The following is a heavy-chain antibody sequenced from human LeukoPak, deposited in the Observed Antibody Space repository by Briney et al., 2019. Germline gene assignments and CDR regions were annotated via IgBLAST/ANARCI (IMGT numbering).Heavy chain of an antibody. CDR2: ISGSGGST. J-gene: IGHJ5*02. CDR3: AKDRGHFTGGLRSNWFDT. D-gene: IGHD3-3*02. V-gene: IGHV3-23*01. Sequence: GGSLRLSCAASGFTFSSYAMSWVRQAPGKGLEWVSSISGSGGSTYYADSVNGRFTISRDNSKNTLYLQMTSLRAEDTAVYYCAKDRGHFTGGLRSNWFDTWGQGTLVTVSS. CDR1: GFTFSSYA.